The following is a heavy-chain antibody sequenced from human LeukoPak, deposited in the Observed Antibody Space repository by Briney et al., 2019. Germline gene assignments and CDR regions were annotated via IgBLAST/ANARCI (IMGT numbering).Heavy chain of an antibody. CDR1: GYSFTSYW. CDR3: ASTSYCSGGSCYPPFDY. D-gene: IGHD2-15*01. CDR2: IYPGDSDT. J-gene: IGHJ4*02. V-gene: IGHV5-51*01. Sequence: EALKISCKGSGYSFTSYWIGWVRQMPGKGLEWMGIIYPGDSDTRYSPSFQGQVTISADKSISTAYLQWSSLKASDTAMYYCASTSYCSGGSCYPPFDYWGQGTLVTVSS.